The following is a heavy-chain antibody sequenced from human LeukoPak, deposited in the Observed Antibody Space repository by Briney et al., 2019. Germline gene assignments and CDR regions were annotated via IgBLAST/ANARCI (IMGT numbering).Heavy chain of an antibody. V-gene: IGHV2-70*04. CDR2: SDWDDDK. Sequence: SGPALVKPTQTLTLTCTFSGFSLSTSGMRVSWIRQPPGKALEWLARSDWDDDKFYSTSLKTRLTISKDTSKNQVVLTMTNMDPVDTATYYCARMREEFDPWGQGTLVTVSS. J-gene: IGHJ5*02. CDR3: ARMREEFDP. CDR1: GFSLSTSGMR.